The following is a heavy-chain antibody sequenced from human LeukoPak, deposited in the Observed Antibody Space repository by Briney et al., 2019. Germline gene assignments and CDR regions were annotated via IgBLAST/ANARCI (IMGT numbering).Heavy chain of an antibody. Sequence: PGGSLRLSCAASGFNASSNNMSWVRQAPGERLEGVSVLYSVGGTYYADSVQGRVTISRHNSRNTLYLQLNSLRPEDTAVYYCARGAYGGPFDCWGQGTLVTVSS. V-gene: IGHV3-53*04. CDR3: ARGAYGGPFDC. D-gene: IGHD4/OR15-4a*01. CDR1: GFNASSNN. CDR2: LYSVGGT. J-gene: IGHJ4*02.